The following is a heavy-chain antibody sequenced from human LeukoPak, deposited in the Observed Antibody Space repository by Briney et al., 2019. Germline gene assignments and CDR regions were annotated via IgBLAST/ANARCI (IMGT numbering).Heavy chain of an antibody. CDR3: ARGPANFLDY. CDR2: ISGSGDGT. CDR1: GFTFSGNA. J-gene: IGHJ4*02. Sequence: GGSLRLSCAASGFTFSGNAMTWVRQTPGKGLNWVSTISGSGDGTYYAESVKGRFTISRDNSKNTLYLQMNSLRVEDTAVYYCARGPANFLDYWGQGTLVTVSS. D-gene: IGHD6-25*01. V-gene: IGHV3-23*01.